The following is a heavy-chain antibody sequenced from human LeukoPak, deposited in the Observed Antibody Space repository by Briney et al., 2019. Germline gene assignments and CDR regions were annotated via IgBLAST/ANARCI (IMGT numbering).Heavy chain of an antibody. Sequence: GGSLRLSCAASGFTFSSYAMSWVRQAPGKGLEWVSAISGSGGSTYYADSVKGRFTISRDNSKNTLYLQMNSLRAEDTAVCYCANGRGLVRGVIIPLDYWGQGTLVTVSS. V-gene: IGHV3-23*01. J-gene: IGHJ4*02. CDR2: ISGSGGST. CDR3: ANGRGLVRGVIIPLDY. D-gene: IGHD3-10*01. CDR1: GFTFSSYA.